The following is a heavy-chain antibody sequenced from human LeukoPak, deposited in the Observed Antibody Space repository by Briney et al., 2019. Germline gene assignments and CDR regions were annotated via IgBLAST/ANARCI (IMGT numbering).Heavy chain of an antibody. CDR1: GYSFSNFW. J-gene: IGHJ4*02. D-gene: IGHD3-22*01. CDR3: ARHKYYYDSSGYVPLDF. Sequence: GESLKISCQASGYSFSNFWIGWVRQMPGKGLEWMGIVYPGDSDTRYSPSFQDQVIISVDESISTAYLQWSSLKASDTAMYYCARHKYYYDSSGYVPLDFWGQGTQVTVSS. V-gene: IGHV5-51*01. CDR2: VYPGDSDT.